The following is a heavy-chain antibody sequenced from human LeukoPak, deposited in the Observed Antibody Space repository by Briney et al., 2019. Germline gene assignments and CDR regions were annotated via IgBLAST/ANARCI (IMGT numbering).Heavy chain of an antibody. CDR1: GFTLSSYW. CDR3: AKSTVVIPFDY. Sequence: GGSLRLSCGASGFTLSSYWMTWVRQAPGKGLEWVANIKEDGSKKYYVESVRGRFTISRDNAENSLYLQMNSLRAEDTAVYYCAKSTVVIPFDYWGQGTLVTVSS. CDR2: IKEDGSKK. D-gene: IGHD3-22*01. J-gene: IGHJ4*02. V-gene: IGHV3-7*01.